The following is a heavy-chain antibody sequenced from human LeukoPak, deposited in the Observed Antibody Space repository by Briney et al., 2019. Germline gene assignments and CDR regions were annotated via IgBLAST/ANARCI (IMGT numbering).Heavy chain of an antibody. D-gene: IGHD5-24*01. CDR3: ARDGRWLQRDAFDI. CDR2: IYSGGST. CDR1: GFTVSSNY. Sequence: GGSLRLSYAASGFTVSSNYMSCVRQAPGKGLEWVSVIYSGGSTYYADSVKGRFTISRDNPKNTLYLQMNSLRAEDTAVYYCARDGRWLQRDAFDIWGQGTMVTVSS. V-gene: IGHV3-66*02. J-gene: IGHJ3*02.